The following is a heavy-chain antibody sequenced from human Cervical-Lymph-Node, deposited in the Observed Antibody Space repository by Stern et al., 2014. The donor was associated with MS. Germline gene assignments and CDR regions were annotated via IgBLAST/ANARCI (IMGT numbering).Heavy chain of an antibody. D-gene: IGHD3-22*01. CDR1: GFTFSSYS. J-gene: IGHJ3*02. V-gene: IGHV3-21*01. Sequence: VQLVESGGGLVKPGGSLRLSCAASGFTFSSYSMNWVRQAPGQGLEWVSSISSSSSYIYYAYSVKGRFTISRDNAKNSLYLQMNSLRAEDTAVYYCARDYHYYDSSGYYDDAFDIWGQGTMVTVSS. CDR2: ISSSSSYI. CDR3: ARDYHYYDSSGYYDDAFDI.